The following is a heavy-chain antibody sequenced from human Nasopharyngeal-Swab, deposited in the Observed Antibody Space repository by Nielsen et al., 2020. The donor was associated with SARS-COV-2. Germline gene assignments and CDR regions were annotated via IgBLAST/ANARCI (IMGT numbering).Heavy chain of an antibody. CDR2: IYWNDDK. D-gene: IGHD5-18*01. J-gene: IGHJ5*02. CDR3: AHIVYSYGYGSWFDP. CDR1: GFSLSTSGVG. Sequence: SGPTLVKPTQTLTPTCTFSGFSLSTSGVGVGWIRQPPGKALEWLALIYWNDDKRYSPSLKSRLTITKDTSKNQVVLTMTNMDPVDTATYYCAHIVYSYGYGSWFDPWGQGTLVTVSS. V-gene: IGHV2-5*01.